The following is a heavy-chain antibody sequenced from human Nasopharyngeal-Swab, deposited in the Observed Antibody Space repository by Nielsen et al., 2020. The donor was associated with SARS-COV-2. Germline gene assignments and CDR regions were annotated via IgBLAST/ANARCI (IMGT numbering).Heavy chain of an antibody. CDR2: IKQDGSEK. CDR3: ARDAPWFGDYGMDV. D-gene: IGHD3-10*01. V-gene: IGHV3-7*01. J-gene: IGHJ6*02. Sequence: GESLKISCAASGFTFSSYWMSWVRQAPGKGLEWVANIKQDGSEKYYVDSVKGRFTISRDNAKNSLYLQMNSLRAEDTAVYYCARDAPWFGDYGMDVWGQGTTVTVSS. CDR1: GFTFSSYW.